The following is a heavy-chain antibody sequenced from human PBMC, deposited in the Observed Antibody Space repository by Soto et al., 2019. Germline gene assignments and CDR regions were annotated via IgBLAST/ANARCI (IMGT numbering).Heavy chain of an antibody. CDR2: ISGSGGST. Sequence: GGSLRLSCAASGFTFSSYAMSWVRQAPGKGLEWVSAISGSGGSTYYADSVKGRFTISRDNSKSTLYLQMNSLRAEDTAVYYCAKDPAQNFGVVANYYYYYGMDVWGQGTTVTVSS. J-gene: IGHJ6*02. V-gene: IGHV3-23*01. CDR1: GFTFSSYA. CDR3: AKDPAQNFGVVANYYYYYGMDV. D-gene: IGHD3-3*01.